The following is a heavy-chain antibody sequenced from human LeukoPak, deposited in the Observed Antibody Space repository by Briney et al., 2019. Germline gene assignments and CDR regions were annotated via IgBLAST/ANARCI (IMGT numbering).Heavy chain of an antibody. CDR2: IQQDGSEK. CDR1: GFTFSSYW. J-gene: IGHJ3*02. V-gene: IGHV3-7*02. Sequence: GGSLRLSCAASGFTFSSYWMIWVRQAPGKGLEWVANIQQDGSEKYYVDSVKGRFTISRDNAKNSLYLQMNSLRAEDTAVYYCARVVSDLRYFDWFLDAFDIWGQGTMVTVSS. CDR3: ARVVSDLRYFDWFLDAFDI. D-gene: IGHD3-9*01.